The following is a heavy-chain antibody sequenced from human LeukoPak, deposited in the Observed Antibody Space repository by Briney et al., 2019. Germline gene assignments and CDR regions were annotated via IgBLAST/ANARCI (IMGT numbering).Heavy chain of an antibody. J-gene: IGHJ4*02. Sequence: SETLSLTCTVSGYSISSGYYWGWTRPPPGKGLEWIGSIYHSGSTYYNPSLKSRVTISVDTSKNQFSLKLSSVTAADTAVYYCARDPRDSSGWYYEGVDYWGQGTLVAVPS. CDR3: ARDPRDSSGWYYEGVDY. CDR1: GYSISSGYY. CDR2: IYHSGST. V-gene: IGHV4-38-2*02. D-gene: IGHD6-19*01.